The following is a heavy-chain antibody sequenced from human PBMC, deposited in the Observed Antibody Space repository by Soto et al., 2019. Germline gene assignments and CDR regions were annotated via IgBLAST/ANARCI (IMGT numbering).Heavy chain of an antibody. V-gene: IGHV4-34*01. J-gene: IGHJ6*02. D-gene: IGHD3-3*01. Sequence: SETLSLTCAVYGGSFSGYYWSWIRQPPGKGLEWIGEINHSGSTNYNPSLKSRVTISVDTSRNQFSLKLSSVTAADTAVYYCARGGRTTIFGVVIYYYGMDVWGQGTTVTVSS. CDR3: ARGGRTTIFGVVIYYYGMDV. CDR2: INHSGST. CDR1: GGSFSGYY.